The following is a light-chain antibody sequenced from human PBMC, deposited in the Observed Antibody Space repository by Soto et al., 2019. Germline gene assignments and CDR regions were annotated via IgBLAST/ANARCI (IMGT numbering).Light chain of an antibody. Sequence: EIVMTQSPATLSVSPGERVTLSCRASESINRNLVWYQKRPGQAPRLVIYGASTRATGIPARFSGSGSGTDFTLTISSLQSEDLAVYYCQQCHNWPLTFGQGTKVEIK. CDR3: QQCHNWPLT. CDR2: GAS. J-gene: IGKJ1*01. V-gene: IGKV3-15*01. CDR1: ESINRN.